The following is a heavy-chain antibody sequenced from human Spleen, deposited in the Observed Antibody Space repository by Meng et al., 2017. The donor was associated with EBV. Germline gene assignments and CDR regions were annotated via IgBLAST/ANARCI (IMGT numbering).Heavy chain of an antibody. V-gene: IGHV1-18*01. D-gene: IGHD6-13*01. CDR1: AYFFTSYG. CDR2: ISTYNGDT. J-gene: IGHJ4*02. Sequence: QVQVVQSGAEMKKPGASVKGSCKASAYFFTSYGISWVRQAPGQGLEWMGWISTYNGDTNYAQKLQGRVTMTTDTSTTTGYMELRSLTSDDTAVYYCARVADPAAAGSNNFDFWGQGTLVTVSS. CDR3: ARVADPAAAGSNNFDF.